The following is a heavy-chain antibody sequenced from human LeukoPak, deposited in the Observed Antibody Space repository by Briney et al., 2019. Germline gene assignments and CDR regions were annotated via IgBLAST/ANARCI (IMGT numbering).Heavy chain of an antibody. CDR1: GFTVSSNY. D-gene: IGHD4-17*01. CDR3: ARHIPSYGDYMGLDY. Sequence: PGGSLRLSCAASGFTVSSNYMSWVRQAPGKGLEWVSVIYSGGSTYYADSVKGRFTISRDNSKNTLYLQMNSLRAEDTAVYYCARHIPSYGDYMGLDYWGQGTLVTVSS. V-gene: IGHV3-66*04. J-gene: IGHJ4*02. CDR2: IYSGGST.